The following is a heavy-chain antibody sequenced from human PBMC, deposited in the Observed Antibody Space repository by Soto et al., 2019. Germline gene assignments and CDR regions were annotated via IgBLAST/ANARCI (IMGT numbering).Heavy chain of an antibody. J-gene: IGHJ4*02. V-gene: IGHV4-39*02. Sequence: PSETESLPCTVSGGSLSSISHSWGWIRQTTVQGWGWIWSILYTGITYSNPSLKSRFTVSSDTSKNHSYLRLRSLSVADTAVYFGARLVTATHDYFDFWGKGSRVTVSS. CDR2: ILYTGIT. D-gene: IGHD3-16*02. CDR1: GGSLSSISHS. CDR3: ARLVTATHDYFDF.